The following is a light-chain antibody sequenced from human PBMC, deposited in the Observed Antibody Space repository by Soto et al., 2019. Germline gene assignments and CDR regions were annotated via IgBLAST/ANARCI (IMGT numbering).Light chain of an antibody. J-gene: IGKJ1*01. V-gene: IGKV1-5*01. Sequence: DIHMTQYTSTLAASLAARVTITCRASQSISSYLAWYQQKPGKAPKVLIFDASSLESGVPSRFSGSGSGTEFTLSISGLQPDDFATYYCQQYHNYPWTFGPAPNVDI. CDR3: QQYHNYPWT. CDR1: QSISSY. CDR2: DAS.